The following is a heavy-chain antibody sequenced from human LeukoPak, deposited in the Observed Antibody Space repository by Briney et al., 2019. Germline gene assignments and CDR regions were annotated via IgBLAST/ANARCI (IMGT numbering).Heavy chain of an antibody. CDR1: GGSISSYY. D-gene: IGHD3-16*02. J-gene: IGHJ4*02. Sequence: PSETLSLTCTVSGGSISSYYWSWIRRPPGKGLEWIGYIYYSGSTNYNPSLKSRVTISVDTSKNQFSLKLSSVTAADTAVYYCARGAGGDYVWGSYRYQTYYFDYWGQGTLVTVSS. V-gene: IGHV4-59*01. CDR2: IYYSGST. CDR3: ARGAGGDYVWGSYRYQTYYFDY.